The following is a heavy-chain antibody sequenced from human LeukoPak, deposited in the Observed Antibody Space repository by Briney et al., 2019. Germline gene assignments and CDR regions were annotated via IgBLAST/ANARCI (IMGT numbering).Heavy chain of an antibody. CDR2: IKEDGSEK. CDR3: ARTPGYYGSGTYWGY. Sequence: GGSLRLSCAASGFMFSTYWMSWVRQAPGKGLEWVANIKEDGSEKYYVDSVKGRFTISRDNAKNSMYLQMNSLRAEDTAVYFCARTPGYYGSGTYWGYWGQGTVVTVAS. V-gene: IGHV3-7*01. J-gene: IGHJ4*02. CDR1: GFMFSTYW. D-gene: IGHD3-10*01.